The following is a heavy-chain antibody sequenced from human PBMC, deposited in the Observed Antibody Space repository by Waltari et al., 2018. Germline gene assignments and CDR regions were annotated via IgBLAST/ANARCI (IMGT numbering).Heavy chain of an antibody. D-gene: IGHD2-15*01. Sequence: QVQLQESGPGLVKPSGTLSVTCAVSGCSLRRSYWWSWVRQPPGKGLEWIGQIHGSGRSNYNPSLESRVTVSIDTSNNHFSLKVTSATAADTAVYYCARDRGRGLYLDSWGQGTLVTVSP. J-gene: IGHJ4*02. CDR2: IHGSGRS. CDR3: ARDRGRGLYLDS. CDR1: GCSLRRSYW. V-gene: IGHV4-4*02.